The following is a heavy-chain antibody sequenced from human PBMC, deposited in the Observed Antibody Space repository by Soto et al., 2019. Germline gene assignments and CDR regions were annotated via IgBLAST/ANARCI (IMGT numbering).Heavy chain of an antibody. CDR2: IYHSGST. CDR3: ARERPDGARLDP. V-gene: IGHV4-30-4*01. CDR1: GGSISSGDYY. Sequence: QVQLQESGPGLVKPSQTLSLTCTVSGGSISSGDYYWSWIRQPPGKGLEGIGYIYHSGSTYSNPSLTSRVTIPVDTSKNQFALKLSSLTAADTAVYYCARERPDGARLDPWGQGTLVTVSS. D-gene: IGHD6-6*01. J-gene: IGHJ5*02.